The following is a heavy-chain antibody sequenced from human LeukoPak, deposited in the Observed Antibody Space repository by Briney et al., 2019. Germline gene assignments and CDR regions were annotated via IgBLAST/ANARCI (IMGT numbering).Heavy chain of an antibody. V-gene: IGHV6-1*01. Sequence: SQTLSLTCAISGDSFSSNSVVWNWIRQSPSRGLEWLGRTYYRSKWYNDYAVSVKSRTTINPDTSNNQFSLQLNSMTPEDTAVYYCTRGAFYSGSGSPTFDYWGQGTLVTVSS. D-gene: IGHD3-10*01. J-gene: IGHJ4*02. CDR2: TYYRSKWYN. CDR1: GDSFSSNSVV. CDR3: TRGAFYSGSGSPTFDY.